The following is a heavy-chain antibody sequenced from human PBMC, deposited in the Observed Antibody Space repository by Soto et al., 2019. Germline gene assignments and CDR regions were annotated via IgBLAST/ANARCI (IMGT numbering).Heavy chain of an antibody. CDR2: ISAYNGNT. J-gene: IGHJ6*02. V-gene: IGHV1-18*01. D-gene: IGHD3-22*01. Sequence: ASVKVSCKASGYTLTSYGISWVRQAPGQGLEWMGWISAYNGNTNYAQKLQGRVTITADKSTSTAYMELSSLRSEDTAVYYCATTYYYDSSGYYYYYGMDVWGQGTTVTVSS. CDR3: ATTYYYDSSGYYYYYGMDV. CDR1: GYTLTSYG.